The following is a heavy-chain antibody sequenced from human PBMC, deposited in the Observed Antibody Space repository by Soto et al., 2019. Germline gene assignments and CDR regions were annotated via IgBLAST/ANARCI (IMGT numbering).Heavy chain of an antibody. CDR1: GFTFSSYG. J-gene: IGHJ6*02. CDR2: ISYDGSNK. CDR3: AKDESPVGYYYGSGSHYTLPYGMDV. Sequence: AGGSLRLSCAASGFTFSSYGMHWVRQAPGKGLEWVAVISYDGSNKYYADSVKGRFTISRDNSKNTLYLQMNSLRAEDTAVYYCAKDESPVGYYYGSGSHYTLPYGMDVWGQGTT. D-gene: IGHD3-10*01. V-gene: IGHV3-30*18.